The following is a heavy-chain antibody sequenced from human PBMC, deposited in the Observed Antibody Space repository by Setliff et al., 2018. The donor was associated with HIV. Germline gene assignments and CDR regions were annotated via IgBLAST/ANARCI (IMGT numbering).Heavy chain of an antibody. CDR3: AGLSDFLDY. CDR2: INHSGTA. J-gene: IGHJ4*02. D-gene: IGHD2-21*01. CDR1: GGSLSSSY. Sequence: SETLSLTCAVYGGSLSSSYWTWIRQAPGKGLEWIGEINHSGTANYNPSLKSRVTMSLDRSKRQFSMKLTSLTAADTAVYYCAGLSDFLDYWGRGNLVTVSS. V-gene: IGHV4-34*01.